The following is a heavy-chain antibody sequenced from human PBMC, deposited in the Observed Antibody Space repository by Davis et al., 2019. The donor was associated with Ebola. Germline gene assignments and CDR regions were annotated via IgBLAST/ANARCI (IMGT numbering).Heavy chain of an antibody. CDR2: ISGSGGRT. J-gene: IGHJ6*03. D-gene: IGHD5-12*01. CDR3: AKRDSGNDSDFYYYMDV. V-gene: IGHV3-23*01. Sequence: GESLKISCAASGFTFSTYAMSWVRQTPGKGLEWVSVISGSGGRTYYADSVKGRLTISRDNSKNTLYLQMNSLRAEDTAVYYCAKRDSGNDSDFYYYMDVWGKGTTVTVSS. CDR1: GFTFSTYA.